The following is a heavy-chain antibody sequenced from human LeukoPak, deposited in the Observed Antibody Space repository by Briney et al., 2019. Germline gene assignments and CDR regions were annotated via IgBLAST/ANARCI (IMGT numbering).Heavy chain of an antibody. V-gene: IGHV3-48*04. CDR2: LDSSGSII. Sequence: PGGSLRLSCAASGFTFSSYAMSWVRQAPGKGLEWVSYLDSSGSIIYYADPVKGRFTISRDNAKNSLYLQMNSLRAEDTAVYYCARRISLEYWGQGTLVTVSS. CDR3: ARRISLEY. J-gene: IGHJ4*02. CDR1: GFTFSSYA. D-gene: IGHD2-15*01.